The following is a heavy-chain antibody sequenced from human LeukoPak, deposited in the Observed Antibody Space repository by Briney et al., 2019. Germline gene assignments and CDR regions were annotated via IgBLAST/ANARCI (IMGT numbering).Heavy chain of an antibody. CDR2: IYYSEST. D-gene: IGHD5-12*01. CDR3: AREMAVGYGVD. CDR1: SGSIDSGRYY. J-gene: IGHJ4*02. Sequence: SETLSLTCTVSSGSIDSGRYYWSWIRQPPGKGLEWIGYIYYSESTDYNPSLTSQVTISIDTSKNQFSLKLTSVTAADTAVYYCAREMAVGYGVDWGQGTLVTVSS. V-gene: IGHV4-30-4*01.